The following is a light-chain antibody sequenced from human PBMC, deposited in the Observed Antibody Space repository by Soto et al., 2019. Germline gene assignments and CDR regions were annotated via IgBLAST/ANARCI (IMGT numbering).Light chain of an antibody. CDR3: CSYAGSYTSGV. J-gene: IGLJ1*01. CDR1: SSDVGGYNY. CDR2: DVS. V-gene: IGLV2-11*01. Sequence: ALTQPRSVSGSPGQSVTISCTGTSSDVGGYNYVSWYQQHPGKAPKLMIYDVSKRPSGVPDRFSGSKSGNTASLTISGLQAEDEADYYCCSYAGSYTSGVFGTGTKVTVL.